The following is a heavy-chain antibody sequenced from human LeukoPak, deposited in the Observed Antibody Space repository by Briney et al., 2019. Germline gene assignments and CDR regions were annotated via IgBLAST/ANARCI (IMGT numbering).Heavy chain of an antibody. V-gene: IGHV3-33*01. D-gene: IGHD4-23*01. Sequence: GRSLRLSCAASGFTFSSYGMHWVRQAPGKGLEWVAVIWYDGSNKYYADSVKGRFTISRDNSKNTLYLQMNSLRAEDTAVYYCTRHGEKQYGGIDYWGQGTLVTVSS. CDR2: IWYDGSNK. J-gene: IGHJ4*02. CDR1: GFTFSSYG. CDR3: TRHGEKQYGGIDY.